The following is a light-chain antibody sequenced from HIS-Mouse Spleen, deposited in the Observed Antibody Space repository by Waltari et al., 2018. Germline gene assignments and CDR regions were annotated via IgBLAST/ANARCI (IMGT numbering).Light chain of an antibody. CDR3: CSYAGSYTWV. CDR1: RSDLRGYTH. Sequence: QSALTQPRSVSGSPGQSVTISCPGTRSDLRGYTHVSWYQQPPGKPPNLMIYDVSKRPSGVPDRFSGSKSGNTASLTISGLQAEDEADYYCCSYAGSYTWVFGGGTKLTVL. CDR2: DVS. V-gene: IGLV2-11*01. J-gene: IGLJ3*02.